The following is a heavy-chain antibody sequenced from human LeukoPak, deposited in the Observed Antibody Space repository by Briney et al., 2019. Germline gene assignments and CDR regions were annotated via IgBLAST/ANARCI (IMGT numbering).Heavy chain of an antibody. Sequence: GGSLRLSCAASGFTFSSYSMNWARQAPGKGLEWVSSISSSSSYIYYADSVKGRFTISRDNAKNSLYLQMNSLRAEDTAVYYCARDGNQRWASDYWGQGTLVTVSS. CDR2: ISSSSSYI. D-gene: IGHD1-14*01. CDR1: GFTFSSYS. V-gene: IGHV3-21*01. CDR3: ARDGNQRWASDY. J-gene: IGHJ4*02.